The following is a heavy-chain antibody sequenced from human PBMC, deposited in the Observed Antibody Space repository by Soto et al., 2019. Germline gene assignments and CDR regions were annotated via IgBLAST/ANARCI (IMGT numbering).Heavy chain of an antibody. D-gene: IGHD2-15*01. CDR2: INHSGST. J-gene: IGHJ4*02. CDR1: GGSFSGYY. CDR3: ARVVVAATTNKTSRIIYFDY. Sequence: SETLSLTCAVYGGSFSGYYWSWIRQPPGKGLEWIGEINHSGSTNYNPSLKSRVTISVDTSKNQFSLKLSSVTAADTAVYYCARVVVAATTNKTSRIIYFDYWGQGTLVTVSS. V-gene: IGHV4-34*01.